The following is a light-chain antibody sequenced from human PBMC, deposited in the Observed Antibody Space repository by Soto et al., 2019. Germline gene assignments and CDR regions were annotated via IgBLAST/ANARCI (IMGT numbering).Light chain of an antibody. V-gene: IGLV2-14*03. CDR1: SSDVGGYNF. CDR2: EVS. CDR3: SSYTTVFTYV. Sequence: QSVLTQPAAVFGSPGQSITISCTGTSSDVGGYNFVSWYQQHPGKAPKLMIYEVSNRPSGVSNRFPGSKSGNTASLTISGLQTEDEADYYCSSYTTVFTYVFGTGTKVTVL. J-gene: IGLJ1*01.